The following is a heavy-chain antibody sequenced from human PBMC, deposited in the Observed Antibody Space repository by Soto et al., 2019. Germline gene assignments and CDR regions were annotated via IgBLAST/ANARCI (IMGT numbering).Heavy chain of an antibody. V-gene: IGHV1-3*01. CDR1: GYTFTSYA. D-gene: IGHD2-21*01. J-gene: IGHJ4*02. CDR2: INAGNGNT. Sequence: QVQLVQSGAEVKKPGASVKVSCKASGYTFTSYAMHWVRQAPGQRLEWMGWINAGNGNTKYSQKFQGRFTISRDNSKTTLYLQMNSLRAEDTAVYYCAKKQAYCGGDCSAGFDYWGQGTLVTVSS. CDR3: AKKQAYCGGDCSAGFDY.